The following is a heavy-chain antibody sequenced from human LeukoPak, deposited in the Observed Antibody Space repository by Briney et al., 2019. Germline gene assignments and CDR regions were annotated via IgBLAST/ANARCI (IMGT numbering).Heavy chain of an antibody. CDR3: AKTGGRGDPFDY. Sequence: GGSLRLSCAASGFTFSSYTINWVRQAPGKGLQWVSSISSTSSYINYADSVKGRFTISRDNAENSLYLEMNSLRVEDTAVYYCAKTGGRGDPFDYWGQRTLVTVSS. J-gene: IGHJ4*02. CDR1: GFTFSSYT. CDR2: ISSTSSYI. V-gene: IGHV3-21*01. D-gene: IGHD2-21*02.